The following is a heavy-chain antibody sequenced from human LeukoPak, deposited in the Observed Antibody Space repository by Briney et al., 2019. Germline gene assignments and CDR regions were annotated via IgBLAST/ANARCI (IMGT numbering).Heavy chain of an antibody. CDR2: INHSGST. V-gene: IGHV4-34*01. CDR3: ARVGRYYDSSGYSPRSYYFDY. Sequence: SETLSLTCAVYGGSFSGYYWSWIRQPPGKGLEWIGEINHSGSTNYNPSLKSRVTISVDTSKNQLSLKLSSVTAADTAVYYCARVGRYYDSSGYSPRSYYFDYWGQGTLVTVSS. D-gene: IGHD3-22*01. J-gene: IGHJ4*02. CDR1: GGSFSGYY.